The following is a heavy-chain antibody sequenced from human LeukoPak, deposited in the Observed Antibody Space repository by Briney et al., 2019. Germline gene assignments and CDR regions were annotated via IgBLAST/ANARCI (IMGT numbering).Heavy chain of an antibody. V-gene: IGHV4-30-4*01. CDR3: ARERVVVTAANWFDP. D-gene: IGHD2-21*02. CDR1: GGSISSGDYY. CDR2: IYYSGST. Sequence: SETLSLTCTVPGGSISSGDYYWSWIRQPPGKGLEWIGYIYYSGSTYYNPSLKSRVTISVDTSKNQFSLKLSSVTAADTAVYYCARERVVVTAANWFDPWGQGTLVTVSS. J-gene: IGHJ5*02.